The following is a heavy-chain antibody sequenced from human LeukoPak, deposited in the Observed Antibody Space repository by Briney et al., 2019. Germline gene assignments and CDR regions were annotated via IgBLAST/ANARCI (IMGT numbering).Heavy chain of an antibody. CDR1: GYTFTSYA. V-gene: IGHV1-3*03. J-gene: IGHJ3*02. CDR3: ARGHQVVAAPDGDAFDI. Sequence: ASVKVSCKASGYTFTSYAMHWVRQAPGQRLEWMGWINAGNGNTKYSQEFQGRVTITRDTSASTAYMELGSLRSEDTAVYYCARGHQVVAAPDGDAFDIWGQGTMVTVSS. CDR2: INAGNGNT. D-gene: IGHD2-15*01.